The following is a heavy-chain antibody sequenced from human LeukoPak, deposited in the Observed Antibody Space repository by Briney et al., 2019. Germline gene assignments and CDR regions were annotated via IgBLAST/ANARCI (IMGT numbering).Heavy chain of an antibody. CDR3: ARGWGGIDSSGYPFDY. J-gene: IGHJ4*02. CDR2: INPNSGGT. D-gene: IGHD3-22*01. Sequence: ASVKVSCKASGYTFTGYYMHWVRQAPGQGLEWKGRINPNSGGTNYAQKFQGRVTMTRDTSISTAYMELSRLRSDDTAVYYCARGWGGIDSSGYPFDYWGQGTLVTVSS. CDR1: GYTFTGYY. V-gene: IGHV1-2*06.